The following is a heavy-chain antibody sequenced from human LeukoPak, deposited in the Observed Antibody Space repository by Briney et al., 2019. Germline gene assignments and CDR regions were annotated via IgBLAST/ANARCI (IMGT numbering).Heavy chain of an antibody. D-gene: IGHD3-16*01. CDR2: ISAYNGNA. V-gene: IGHV1-18*01. CDR1: GYTFTSYG. J-gene: IGHJ4*02. CDR3: ARGGKRIYVSRFDY. Sequence: GASVKVSCKASGYTFTSYGISWVRQAPGQGLEWMGWISAYNGNANYAQKLQGRVTMTTDTSTSTAYMELSSLRSEDTAVYYCARGGKRIYVSRFDYWGQGTLVTVSS.